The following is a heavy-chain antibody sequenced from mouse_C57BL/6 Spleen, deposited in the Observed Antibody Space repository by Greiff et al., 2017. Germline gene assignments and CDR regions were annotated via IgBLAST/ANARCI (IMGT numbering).Heavy chain of an antibody. D-gene: IGHD3-2*01. CDR3: ARVPISSDSKYRYCED. CDR2: IRNKANGYTT. Sequence: DVMLVESGGGLVQPGGSLSLSCAASGFTFTDYYMSWVRQPPGQALEWLGFIRNKANGYTTEYSASVKGRFTISRDDSQSILYLPMTALRAQRSVTSDGARVPISSDSKYRYCEDWGTGTTVTVSS. J-gene: IGHJ1*03. CDR1: GFTFTDYY. V-gene: IGHV7-3*01.